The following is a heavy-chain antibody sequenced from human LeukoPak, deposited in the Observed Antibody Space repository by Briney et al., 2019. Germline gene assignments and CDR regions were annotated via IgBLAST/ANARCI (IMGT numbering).Heavy chain of an antibody. CDR1: GGSISSGDYY. D-gene: IGHD4-23*01. V-gene: IGHV4-30-4*08. J-gene: IGHJ4*02. CDR2: IYYSGST. Sequence: SQTLSLTCTVSGGSISSGDYYWSWIRQPPGKGLEWIGYIYYSGSTYYNPSLKSRVTISVDTSKNQFSLKLSSVTAADTAVYYCARATTVVTHYFDYWGQGTLVTVSS. CDR3: ARATTVVTHYFDY.